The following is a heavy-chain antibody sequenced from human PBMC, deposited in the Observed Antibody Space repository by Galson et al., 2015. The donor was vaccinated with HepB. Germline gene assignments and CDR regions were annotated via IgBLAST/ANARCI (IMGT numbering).Heavy chain of an antibody. D-gene: IGHD2-2*02. V-gene: IGHV3-30-3*01. Sequence: SLRLSCAASGFTFSSYAMHWVRQAPGKGLEWVAVISYDGSNKYYADSVKGRFTISRDNSKNTLYLQMNGLRAEDTAVYYCARPGYCSSTSCYRAWFDPWGQGTLATVSS. CDR3: ARPGYCSSTSCYRAWFDP. J-gene: IGHJ5*02. CDR1: GFTFSSYA. CDR2: ISYDGSNK.